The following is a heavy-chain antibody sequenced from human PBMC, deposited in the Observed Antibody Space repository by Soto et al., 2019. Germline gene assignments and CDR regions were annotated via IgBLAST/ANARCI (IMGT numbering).Heavy chain of an antibody. Sequence: SVKVSCKASGGSFGESAINRVRQTPGQGLEWLGGFIPVYRTLNYAQKFQGRVTITADESTGTAYMTLSSLASDDTAVYYCATGVIWIGYFTVDSWGQGTRVTVSS. CDR1: GGSFGESA. V-gene: IGHV1-69*13. CDR3: ATGVIWIGYFTVDS. CDR2: FIPVYRTL. D-gene: IGHD3-3*01. J-gene: IGHJ4*02.